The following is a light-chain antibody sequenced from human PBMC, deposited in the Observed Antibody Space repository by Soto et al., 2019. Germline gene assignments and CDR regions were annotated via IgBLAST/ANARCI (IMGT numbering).Light chain of an antibody. CDR3: LQRSNWPWT. Sequence: EIVLTQSPATLSLSPGERATLSCGASQSVSSNYLAWFQQNPGQAPRLLIYDASKRATGIPARFSGSGSGTDFTLTISSLEPEDFAVYYCLQRSNWPWTFGQGTKVDIK. V-gene: IGKV3-11*01. J-gene: IGKJ1*01. CDR2: DAS. CDR1: QSVSSNY.